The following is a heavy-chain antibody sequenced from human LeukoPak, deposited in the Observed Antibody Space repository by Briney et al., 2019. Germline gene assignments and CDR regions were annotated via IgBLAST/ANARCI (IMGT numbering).Heavy chain of an antibody. V-gene: IGHV6-1*01. D-gene: IGHD6-19*01. J-gene: IGHJ4*02. CDR2: TYYRSKWYN. CDR3: ARDLGTTGWHTFDY. CDR1: GGSVSSKNGA. Sequence: SQTLSLTCDVSGGSVSSKNGAWNWIRQSPSRGLEWLGRTYYRSKWYNDYAESMEGRMTISQDTSKNQYSLHLNSVTPDDTAVYYCARDLGTTGWHTFDYWGQGTLVTVSS.